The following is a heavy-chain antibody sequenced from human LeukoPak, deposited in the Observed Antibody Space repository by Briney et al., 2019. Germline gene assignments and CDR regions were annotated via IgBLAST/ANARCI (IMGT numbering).Heavy chain of an antibody. J-gene: IGHJ4*02. CDR3: ARRTGYYDGFDY. CDR1: GGSISSYY. D-gene: IGHD3/OR15-3a*01. V-gene: IGHV4-59*01. Sequence: SETLSLTRTVSGGSISSYYWNWIRQPPGKGLEWIGYIYYSGSTNYKPSLKSRVTISVDTPKNQFSLKLSSVTAADTAVYYCARRTGYYDGFDYWGQGTLVTVSS. CDR2: IYYSGST.